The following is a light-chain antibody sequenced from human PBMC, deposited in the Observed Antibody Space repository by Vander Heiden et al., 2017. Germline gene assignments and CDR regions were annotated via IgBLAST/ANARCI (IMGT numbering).Light chain of an antibody. CDR2: EDS. Sequence: SYELTQPPSVSVSPGQTARITCSGDALPKKYAYWYQQKSGQAPVLVIYEDSKRPSGIPERFSGSSSGKMATLTISGAQVEDEADYYCYSTDSSGNHYVFGTGTKVTVL. V-gene: IGLV3-10*01. CDR3: YSTDSSGNHYV. CDR1: ALPKKY. J-gene: IGLJ1*01.